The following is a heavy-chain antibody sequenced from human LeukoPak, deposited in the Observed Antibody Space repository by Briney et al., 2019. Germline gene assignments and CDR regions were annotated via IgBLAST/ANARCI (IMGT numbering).Heavy chain of an antibody. Sequence: ASVKVSCKASGYTFTSYYMHWVRQAPGQGLEWMGIINPSGGSTSYAQKFQGRVTMTRDMSTSTVYMELSSLRSEDTAVYYCARVPEEVTMIVVVRYFDYWGQGTLVTVSS. D-gene: IGHD3-22*01. CDR1: GYTFTSYY. CDR3: ARVPEEVTMIVVVRYFDY. CDR2: INPSGGST. V-gene: IGHV1-46*01. J-gene: IGHJ4*02.